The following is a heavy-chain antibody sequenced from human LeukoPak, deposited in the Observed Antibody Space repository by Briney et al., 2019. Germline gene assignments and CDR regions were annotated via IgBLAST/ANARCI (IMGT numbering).Heavy chain of an antibody. CDR3: ARVRPNFDNYAMDV. V-gene: IGHV3-48*02. CDR1: GSSFSGYS. J-gene: IGHJ6*02. Sequence: GGSLRLSCAASGSSFSGYSMNWVRQAPGKGLEWVSYISSSSSTIYYADSVKGRFTISRDNAKNSLYLQMNSLRDEDTAVYFCARVRPNFDNYAMDVWGQGTTVTVSS. CDR2: ISSSSSTI. D-gene: IGHD3-9*01.